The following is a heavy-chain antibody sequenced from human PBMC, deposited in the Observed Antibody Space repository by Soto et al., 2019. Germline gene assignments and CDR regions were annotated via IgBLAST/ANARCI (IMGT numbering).Heavy chain of an antibody. V-gene: IGHV4-39*01. CDR1: GGSISSSSYY. CDR3: ARQDIVVVPAAMVLELRSYYYYYVDV. Sequence: SETLSLTCTVSGGSISSSSYYWGWIRQPPGKGLEWIGSIYYSGSTYYNPSLKSRVTISVDTSKNQFSLKLSSVTAADTAVYYCARQDIVVVPAAMVLELRSYYYYYVDVWGKGTTVTVSS. J-gene: IGHJ6*03. CDR2: IYYSGST. D-gene: IGHD2-2*01.